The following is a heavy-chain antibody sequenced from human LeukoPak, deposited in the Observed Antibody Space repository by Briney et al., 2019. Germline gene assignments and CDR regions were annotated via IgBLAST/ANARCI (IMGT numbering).Heavy chain of an antibody. D-gene: IGHD3-22*01. Sequence: PGGSLGLSCAASGFTFSSYAMSWVRQPPGKGLEWIGSIYYSGSTYYNPSLKSRVTISVDTSKNQFSLKLSSVTAADTAVYYCARPGYYYDSSGYNYRDYWGQGTLVTVSS. CDR3: ARPGYYYDSSGYNYRDY. V-gene: IGHV4-39*01. CDR2: IYYSGST. CDR1: GFTFSSYA. J-gene: IGHJ4*02.